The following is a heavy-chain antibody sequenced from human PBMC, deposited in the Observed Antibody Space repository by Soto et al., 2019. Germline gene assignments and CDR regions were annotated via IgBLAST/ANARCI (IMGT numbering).Heavy chain of an antibody. Sequence: ASVKVSCKASGYTFTSYYIHWVRQAPGQGLEYVGMIDPNSGGTNYAQKFQGRVSMTTDTSTSTAYMELRSLRAEDTAVYYCASGTPLSYYYGMDVWGQGTTVTVSS. V-gene: IGHV1-46*01. CDR3: ASGTPLSYYYGMDV. CDR1: GYTFTSYY. D-gene: IGHD1-26*01. CDR2: IDPNSGGT. J-gene: IGHJ6*02.